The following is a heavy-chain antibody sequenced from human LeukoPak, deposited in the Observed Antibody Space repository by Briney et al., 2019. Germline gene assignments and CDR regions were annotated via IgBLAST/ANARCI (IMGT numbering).Heavy chain of an antibody. J-gene: IGHJ4*02. CDR3: ARGSAAGLAY. Sequence: WETLSLTCAVYGGSFSGYSWTWIRQPPGKGLEWIGEIDRSGSTNYNPSLKSRLTISVDTSKNQFSLKLSSVTAADTAVYYCARGSAAGLAYWGQGTLVSVS. D-gene: IGHD6-13*01. V-gene: IGHV4-34*01. CDR1: GGSFSGYS. CDR2: IDRSGST.